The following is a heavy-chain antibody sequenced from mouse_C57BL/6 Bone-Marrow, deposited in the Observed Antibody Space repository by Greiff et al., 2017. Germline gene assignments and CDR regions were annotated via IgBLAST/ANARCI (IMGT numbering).Heavy chain of an antibody. CDR3: ARHDDDYATAYYFDY. D-gene: IGHD2-4*01. J-gene: IGHJ2*01. CDR1: GFTFSSYG. Sequence: EVKLVESGGDLVKPGGSLKLSCAASGFTFSSYGMSWVRQTPYKRLEWVATISSGGSYTYYPDSVKGRFTISRDNAKNTLYLQMSSLKSEDTAMYYCARHDDDYATAYYFDYWGQGTTLTVSS. V-gene: IGHV5-6*01. CDR2: ISSGGSYT.